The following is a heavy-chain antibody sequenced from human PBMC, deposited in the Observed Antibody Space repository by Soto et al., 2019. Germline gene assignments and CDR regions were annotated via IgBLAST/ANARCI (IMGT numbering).Heavy chain of an antibody. CDR2: ISGSGGST. Sequence: EVQLLESGGGLVQPGGSLRLSCAASGFTFSSYAMSWVRQAPGKGLEWVSAISGSGGSTYYADSVKGRFTISRDNSKNTLYLQMNSLRAEDTAVYYCAKEAKQWLARGGAFDIWGQGTMVTVSS. CDR1: GFTFSSYA. J-gene: IGHJ3*02. CDR3: AKEAKQWLARGGAFDI. D-gene: IGHD6-19*01. V-gene: IGHV3-23*01.